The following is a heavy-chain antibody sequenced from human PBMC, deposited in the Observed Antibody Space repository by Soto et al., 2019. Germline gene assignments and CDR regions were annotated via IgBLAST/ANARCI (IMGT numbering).Heavy chain of an antibody. CDR3: ASSTAMPGIAAAGPWFDP. CDR2: INAGNGNT. J-gene: IGHJ5*02. CDR1: GYTFTSYA. D-gene: IGHD6-13*01. V-gene: IGHV1-3*01. Sequence: ASVKVSCKASGYTFTSYAMHWVRQAPGQRLEWMGWINAGNGNTKYSQKFQGRVTITRDTSASTAYMELSSLRSEDTAVYYCASSTAMPGIAAAGPWFDPWGQGTQVTVSS.